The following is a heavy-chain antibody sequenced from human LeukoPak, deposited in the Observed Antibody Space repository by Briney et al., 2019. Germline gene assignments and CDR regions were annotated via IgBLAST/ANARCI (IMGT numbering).Heavy chain of an antibody. D-gene: IGHD4-11*01. CDR3: ARSVYSYYANWFDP. J-gene: IGHJ5*02. Sequence: PGGSLTLSCAASGFSFSSYWMHWVRHAPGKALVWVSRINSDGSSTTYADSVQGRFTISRDNAKNTLYPQMNSLRADDTAVYYCARSVYSYYANWFDPWGQGTLVTVSS. CDR1: GFSFSSYW. V-gene: IGHV3-74*01. CDR2: INSDGSST.